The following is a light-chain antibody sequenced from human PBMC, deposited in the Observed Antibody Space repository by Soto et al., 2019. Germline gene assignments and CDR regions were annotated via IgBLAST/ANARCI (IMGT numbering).Light chain of an antibody. CDR2: KAS. V-gene: IGKV1-5*03. J-gene: IGKJ2*01. CDR1: QSINSW. Sequence: DIQMTQSPSTLSASIGDTVIITCRASQSINSWLAGYQQKPGKAPKLLIHKASTLESGVQSRISGSEAGTEFTLTISSLHPDEFATFYCQQYDRFPYTFDQGTKLEIK. CDR3: QQYDRFPYT.